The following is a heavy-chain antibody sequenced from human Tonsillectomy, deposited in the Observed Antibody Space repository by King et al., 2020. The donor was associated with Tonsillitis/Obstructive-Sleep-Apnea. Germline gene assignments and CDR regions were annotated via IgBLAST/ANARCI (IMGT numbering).Heavy chain of an antibody. CDR1: GGSISSYY. CDR2: IYTSGST. J-gene: IGHJ6*02. V-gene: IGHV4-4*07. Sequence: HVQLQESGPGLVKPSETLSLTCTVSGGSISSYYWSWIRQPAGKGLEWIGRIYTSGSTNYNPSLKSRVTMSVDTSKNQFSLKLSSVTAADTAVYYCARDWCSGGSCYYGMVVWGQGTTVTVSS. CDR3: ARDWCSGGSCYYGMVV. D-gene: IGHD2-15*01.